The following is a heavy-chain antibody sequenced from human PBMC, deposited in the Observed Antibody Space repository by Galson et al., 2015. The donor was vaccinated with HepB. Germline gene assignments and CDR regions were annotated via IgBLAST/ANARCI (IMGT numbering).Heavy chain of an antibody. J-gene: IGHJ5*02. Sequence: QSGAEVKKPGESLKISCKGSGYNFPTYWSGWVRQMPGKGLDWMGIIYPGDSDTRYSPSFQGQVTISADKSISTAYLQWSSLRASDTAIYYCARGADQLLWNWFDPWGQGTLVTVSS. D-gene: IGHD2-2*01. CDR2: IYPGDSDT. V-gene: IGHV5-51*01. CDR1: GYNFPTYW. CDR3: ARGADQLLWNWFDP.